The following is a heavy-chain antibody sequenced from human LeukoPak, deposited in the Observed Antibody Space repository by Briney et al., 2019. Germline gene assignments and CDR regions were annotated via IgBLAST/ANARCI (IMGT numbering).Heavy chain of an antibody. Sequence: GGSLRLSCAASGFTFRSYGMHWVRQAPGKGLEWVAVISYDGSNKYYADSVKGRFTISRDNSKNTLYLQMNSLRAEDTAVYYCAKDQGYCSSTSCYIAIYYYYYGMDVWGQGTTVTVSS. D-gene: IGHD2-2*02. CDR1: GFTFRSYG. CDR2: ISYDGSNK. J-gene: IGHJ6*02. V-gene: IGHV3-30*18. CDR3: AKDQGYCSSTSCYIAIYYYYYGMDV.